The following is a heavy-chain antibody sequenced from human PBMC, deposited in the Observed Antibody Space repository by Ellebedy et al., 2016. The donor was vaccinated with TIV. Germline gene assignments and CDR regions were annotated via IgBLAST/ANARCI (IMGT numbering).Heavy chain of an antibody. CDR3: AGHGDRAMTH. D-gene: IGHD5-18*01. CDR1: GFPVSSNY. Sequence: GESLKISCAASGFPVSSNYMSWVRQAPGKGLEWVSVIYSGGTTHYAYSVKGRFTISRDKSKNTMYLQMNSLRAEDTAVYYCAGHGDRAMTHWGQGTLVTVSS. CDR2: IYSGGTT. V-gene: IGHV3-66*04. J-gene: IGHJ4*02.